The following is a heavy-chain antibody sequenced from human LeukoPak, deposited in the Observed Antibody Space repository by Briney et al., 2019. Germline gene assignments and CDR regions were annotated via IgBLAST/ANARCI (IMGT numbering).Heavy chain of an antibody. V-gene: IGHV3-33*06. J-gene: IGHJ4*02. D-gene: IGHD5-24*01. Sequence: GGSLRLSCAAYGFTFSSYGMHWVRQAPGKGLEWVALIWYDGSNKNYADSVKGRFTISRDNSKNSLYLQMNSLRAEDTAVYYCAKDSMATIGGLDYWGQGTLVTVSS. CDR2: IWYDGSNK. CDR1: GFTFSSYG. CDR3: AKDSMATIGGLDY.